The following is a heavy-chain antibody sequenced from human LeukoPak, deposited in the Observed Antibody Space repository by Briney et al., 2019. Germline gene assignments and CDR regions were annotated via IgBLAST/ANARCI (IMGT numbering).Heavy chain of an antibody. D-gene: IGHD2-15*01. J-gene: IGHJ4*02. CDR3: ARIGQGYYFDY. V-gene: IGHV4-34*01. CDR1: GGSFSGYY. CDR2: INHSGST. Sequence: PSETLSLTCAVYGGSFSGYYWSWIRQPPGKGLEWIGEINHSGSTNYNPSLKSRVTISVDTSKNQFSLKLNSVTAADTAVYYCARIGQGYYFDYWGQGTLVTVSS.